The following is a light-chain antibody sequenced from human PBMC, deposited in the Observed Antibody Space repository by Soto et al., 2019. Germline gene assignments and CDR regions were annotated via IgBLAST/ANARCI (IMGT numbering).Light chain of an antibody. CDR3: QQYNNWPYT. Sequence: EIVMTQSPATLSVSPGERATLSCRASQSVSSNLAWYQQKPGQAPRLLIYGASTRATGIPARFSGSGSGTEFTLTISSRQSEDFAVYYCQQYNNWPYTFGQGTNLEIK. V-gene: IGKV3-15*01. CDR1: QSVSSN. J-gene: IGKJ2*01. CDR2: GAS.